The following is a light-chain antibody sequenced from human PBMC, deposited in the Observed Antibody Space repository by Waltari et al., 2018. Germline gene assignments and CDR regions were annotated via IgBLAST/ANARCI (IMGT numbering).Light chain of an antibody. CDR1: SSDVGGYNY. J-gene: IGLJ3*02. Sequence: QSALTQPASVSGSPGQSITISCTGTSSDVGGYNYVSWYQQHPGKVPKLLIFDGSNRPSGVSNRFSGSNSGNTASLTISGLQAEDESDYYCCSFTSRSTWVFGGGTKLTVL. V-gene: IGLV2-14*01. CDR2: DGS. CDR3: CSFTSRSTWV.